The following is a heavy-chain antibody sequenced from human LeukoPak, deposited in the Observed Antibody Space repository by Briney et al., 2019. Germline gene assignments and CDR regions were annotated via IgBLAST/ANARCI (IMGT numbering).Heavy chain of an antibody. J-gene: IGHJ1*01. V-gene: IGHV4-4*07. Sequence: SETLSLTCTVSGGSISGYFWSWIRQPAGKGLEWIGRIYATGTTNYNPSLKSRVTMSVDTSKNQFSLNLTSVTTADTAVYYCAREGGGSNRCLDWGQGTLVTVSS. CDR2: IYATGTT. CDR1: GGSISGYF. D-gene: IGHD3-16*02. CDR3: AREGGGSNRCLD.